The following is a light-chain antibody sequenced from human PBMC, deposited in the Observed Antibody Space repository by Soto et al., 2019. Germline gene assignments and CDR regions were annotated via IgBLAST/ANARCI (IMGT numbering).Light chain of an antibody. CDR1: QSVRSN. CDR2: GAS. Sequence: EIVMTQSPATLSVSPGERASLSCRASQSVRSNLAWYQQKPGQAPRLLIYGASTRATGIPARFSGRGSGTEFTLTTGSLQSEDFAVYYCQQEDNWPPWTFGQGTKVEIK. V-gene: IGKV3-15*01. J-gene: IGKJ1*01. CDR3: QQEDNWPPWT.